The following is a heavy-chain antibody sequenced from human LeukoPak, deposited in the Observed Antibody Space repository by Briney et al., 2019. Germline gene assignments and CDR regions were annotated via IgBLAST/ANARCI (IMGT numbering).Heavy chain of an antibody. D-gene: IGHD2-2*01. CDR3: ASRTDCTSTNCPSAFDL. CDR1: GFTFSRYV. Sequence: PGGSLRLSCAASGFTFSRYVMHWVRQAPGKGLEYVSAISHNGLSTYYVDSVKGRFTISRDNSKNMLYLRMGSLRVEDLAVYYCASRTDCTSTNCPSAFDLWGQGTMVIVSS. V-gene: IGHV3-64*02. J-gene: IGHJ3*01. CDR2: ISHNGLST.